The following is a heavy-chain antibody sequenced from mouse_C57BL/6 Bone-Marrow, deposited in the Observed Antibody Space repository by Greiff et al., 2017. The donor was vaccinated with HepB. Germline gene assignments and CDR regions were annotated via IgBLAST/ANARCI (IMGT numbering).Heavy chain of an antibody. J-gene: IGHJ3*01. Sequence: QVQLQQPGAELVRPGTSVKLSCKASGYTFTSYWMQWVKQRPGQGLEWIGVIDPSDSYTNYNQKFKGKATLTVEPTSSTAYMQLSSLTAEDSAVLFCIIESSVADWGQGTLVTVSA. CDR2: IDPSDSYT. CDR1: GYTFTSYW. V-gene: IGHV1-59*01. CDR3: IIESSVAD. D-gene: IGHD1-1*01.